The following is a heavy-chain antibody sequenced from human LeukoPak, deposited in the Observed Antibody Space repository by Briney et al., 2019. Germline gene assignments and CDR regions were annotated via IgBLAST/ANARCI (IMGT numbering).Heavy chain of an antibody. Sequence: GGSLRLSCAASGFTFSSYTMNWVRQAPGKGLEWVSSITTSSNSIYYADSVKGRFTISRDNAKNSLYLQMNSLRAEDTAVYYCAREEGDYGDYGVWYFDLWGRGTLVTVSS. D-gene: IGHD4-17*01. CDR3: AREEGDYGDYGVWYFDL. CDR2: ITTSSNSI. J-gene: IGHJ2*01. CDR1: GFTFSSYT. V-gene: IGHV3-21*01.